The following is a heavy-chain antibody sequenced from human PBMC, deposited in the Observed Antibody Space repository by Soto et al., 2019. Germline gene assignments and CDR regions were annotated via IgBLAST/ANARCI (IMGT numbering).Heavy chain of an antibody. D-gene: IGHD3-22*01. J-gene: IGHJ4*02. CDR2: IYYSGST. V-gene: IGHV4-39*01. CDR3: ARQRYYDSSAYYSDY. Sequence: SETLSLTCTVSGGSISSRSYYWGWIRQPPGKGLEWIGSIYYSGSTYYNPSLKSRVTISVDTSKNQFSLKLSSVTAADTAVYYCARQRYYDSSAYYSDYWGQGIMVTVSS. CDR1: GGSISSRSYY.